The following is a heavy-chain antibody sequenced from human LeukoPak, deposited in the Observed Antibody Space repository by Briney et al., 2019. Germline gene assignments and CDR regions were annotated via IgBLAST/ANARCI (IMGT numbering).Heavy chain of an antibody. CDR2: IYYSGST. CDR1: GGSISSSSYY. D-gene: IGHD2-15*01. Sequence: PSETLSLTCTASGGSISSSSYYWGWIRQPPGKGLEWIGSIYYSGSTYCNPSLKSRVTISVDTSKNQFSLKLSSVTAADTAVYYCARRDMGAFDAFDIWGQGTMVTVSS. J-gene: IGHJ3*02. CDR3: ARRDMGAFDAFDI. V-gene: IGHV4-39*01.